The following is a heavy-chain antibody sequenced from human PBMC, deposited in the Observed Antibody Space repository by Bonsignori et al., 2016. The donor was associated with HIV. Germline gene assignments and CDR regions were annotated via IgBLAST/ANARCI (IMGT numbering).Heavy chain of an antibody. J-gene: IGHJ4*02. V-gene: IGHV4-38-2*01. CDR2: IYHSGST. Sequence: WIRQPPGKGLEWIGSIYHSGSTYCNPSLKSRVTVSVDTSKNQFSLNLSSVTAADTAVYYCARNGLGLAAAGSFDYWGQGTLVTVSS. D-gene: IGHD6-13*01. CDR3: ARNGLGLAAAGSFDY.